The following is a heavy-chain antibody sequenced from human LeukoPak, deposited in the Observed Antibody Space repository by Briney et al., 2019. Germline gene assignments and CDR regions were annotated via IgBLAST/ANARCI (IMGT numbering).Heavy chain of an antibody. CDR3: ARGPTYYDFWSGLNDY. D-gene: IGHD3-3*01. CDR2: INPNSGGT. J-gene: IGHJ4*02. V-gene: IGHV1-2*06. CDR1: GYTFTGYY. Sequence: ASVKVSCKASGYTFTGYYMHWVRQAPGQGLEWTGRINPNSGGTNYAQKFQGRVTMTRDTSISTAYMELSRLRSDDTAVYYCARGPTYYDFWSGLNDYWGQGTLVTVSS.